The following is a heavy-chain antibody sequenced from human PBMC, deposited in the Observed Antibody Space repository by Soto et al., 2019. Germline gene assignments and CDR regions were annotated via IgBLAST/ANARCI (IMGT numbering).Heavy chain of an antibody. CDR3: ASEYSSSY. V-gene: IGHV3-53*01. CDR2: IYSGGTT. D-gene: IGHD6-6*01. J-gene: IGHJ4*02. CDR1: GFTVSSNY. Sequence: GGSLRLSCAASGFTVSSNYMSWVRQAPGKGREWVSVIYSGGTTYYADSVKGRFTISRDNSKNTLYLQMNSLRAEDTAVYYCASEYSSSYWGQGTLVTVSS.